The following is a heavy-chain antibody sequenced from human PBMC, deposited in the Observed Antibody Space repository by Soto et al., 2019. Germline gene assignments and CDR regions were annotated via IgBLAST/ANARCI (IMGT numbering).Heavy chain of an antibody. CDR3: ARDRGSGSRPDYYMDV. CDR2: IYYSGST. CDR1: GGSISSYY. D-gene: IGHD3-10*01. Sequence: SETLSLTCTVSGGSISSYYWSWIRQPPGKGLEWIGYIYYSGSTNYNPSLKSRVTISVDTSKNQFSLKLSSVTAADTAVYYCARDRGSGSRPDYYMDVWGKGTTVTVSS. J-gene: IGHJ6*03. V-gene: IGHV4-59*01.